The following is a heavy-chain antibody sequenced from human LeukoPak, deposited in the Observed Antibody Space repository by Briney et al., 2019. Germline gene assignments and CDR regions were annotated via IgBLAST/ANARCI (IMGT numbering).Heavy chain of an antibody. D-gene: IGHD2-8*01. CDR1: GYTFTSYG. CDR2: ISAYNGNT. Sequence: ASVKVSCKASGYTFTSYGISWVRQAPGQGLEWMGWISAYNGNTNYAQKLQGRVTMTTDTSTSTAYMELRSLRSDDTAVYYCARDEGVASVSDPSHWGQGTLVTVSS. V-gene: IGHV1-18*01. CDR3: ARDEGVASVSDPSH. J-gene: IGHJ4*02.